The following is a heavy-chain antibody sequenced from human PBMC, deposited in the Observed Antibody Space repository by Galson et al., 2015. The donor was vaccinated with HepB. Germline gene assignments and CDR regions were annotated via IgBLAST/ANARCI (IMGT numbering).Heavy chain of an antibody. CDR1: GFTFSSYE. V-gene: IGHV3-13*05. CDR3: ARDRDPYGMDV. J-gene: IGHJ6*02. D-gene: IGHD3-10*01. CDR2: IGTDGDP. Sequence: SLRLSCAASGFTFSSYEMHWVRQATGKGLEWVSAIGTDGDPYYPGSVKGRFTISSENAKNSLYLLKNSLRAGDTAVYYCARDRDPYGMDVWGQGTTVTVSS.